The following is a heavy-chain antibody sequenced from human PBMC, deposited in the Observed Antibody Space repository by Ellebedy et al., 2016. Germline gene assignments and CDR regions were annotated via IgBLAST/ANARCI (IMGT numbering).Heavy chain of an antibody. CDR3: AREGLEPVHGFDS. V-gene: IGHV4-31*03. Sequence: SETLSLTCTVSGGSISSGGYYWSWIRQHPGKGLEWIGYIYYSGSTYYNPSLKSRVTISIDTSKNQFSLKLSSVTAADTAVYYCAREGLEPVHGFDSWGQGTLVTVSS. CDR2: IYYSGST. D-gene: IGHD1-1*01. J-gene: IGHJ4*02. CDR1: GGSISSGGYY.